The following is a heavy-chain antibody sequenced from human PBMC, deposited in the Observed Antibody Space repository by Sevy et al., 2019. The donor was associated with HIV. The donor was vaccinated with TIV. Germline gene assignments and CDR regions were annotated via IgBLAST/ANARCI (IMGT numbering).Heavy chain of an antibody. CDR3: ANAYSGSYSHSYLYALDF. D-gene: IGHD1-26*01. V-gene: IGHV3-30*18. J-gene: IGHJ6*02. CDR1: GFSFSYYG. CDR2: ISHDGINE. Sequence: GGSLRLSCTGSGFSFSYYGIHWVRQAPGKGLDWVALISHDGINEYYADSVKGRFTISRDNSKNTVYLEMNRLRNEDTSMYFCANAYSGSYSHSYLYALDFWGQGTTVTVSS.